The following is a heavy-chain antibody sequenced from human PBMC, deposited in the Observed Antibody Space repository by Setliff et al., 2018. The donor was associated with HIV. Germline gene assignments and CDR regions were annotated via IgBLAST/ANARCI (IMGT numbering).Heavy chain of an antibody. CDR3: ARDHKYYYDSSGLDY. CDR2: IYYSGTA. J-gene: IGHJ4*02. V-gene: IGHV4-31*03. Sequence: TLSLTCTVSGGSINSGDYYWSWIRQHPGKGLEWIGYIYYSGTAYYNPSLNNRVTISVDTSKNQFSLKVSSVTAADTAVYYCARDHKYYYDSSGLDYWGQGTLVTVSS. CDR1: GGSINSGDYY. D-gene: IGHD3-22*01.